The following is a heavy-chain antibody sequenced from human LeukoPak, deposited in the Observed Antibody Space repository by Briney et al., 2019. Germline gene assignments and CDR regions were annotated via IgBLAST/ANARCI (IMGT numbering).Heavy chain of an antibody. D-gene: IGHD6-6*01. CDR2: INGINTV. Sequence: GGSLRLSCAASGFNFNIYSMNWVRQAPGKGLEWISYINGINTVYYAESVKGRFTISRDNAKNSLYLQMNSLRAEDTALYYCARSREYYFEIWGRGPRVTVSS. V-gene: IGHV3-48*04. CDR3: ARSREYYFEI. J-gene: IGHJ2*01. CDR1: GFNFNIYS.